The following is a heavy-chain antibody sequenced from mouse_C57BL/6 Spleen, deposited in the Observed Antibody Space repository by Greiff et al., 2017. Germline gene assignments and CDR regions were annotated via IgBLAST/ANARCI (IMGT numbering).Heavy chain of an antibody. D-gene: IGHD2-4*01. Sequence: QVQLQQPGAELVKPGASVKMSCKASGYTFTSYWITWVKQRPGQGLEWIGDIYPGSGSTNYNEKFKSKATLTVDTSSSTAYMQLSSLTSEDSAVYYCARTGYDCEDYAMDYWGQGTSLTVSS. CDR3: ARTGYDCEDYAMDY. CDR1: GYTFTSYW. J-gene: IGHJ4*01. CDR2: IYPGSGST. V-gene: IGHV1-55*01.